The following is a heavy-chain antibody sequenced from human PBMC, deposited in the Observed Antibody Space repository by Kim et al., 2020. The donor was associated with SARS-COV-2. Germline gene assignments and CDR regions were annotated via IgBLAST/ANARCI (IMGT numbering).Heavy chain of an antibody. D-gene: IGHD1-26*01. Sequence: SETLSLTCNVSGVSISSGNYWAWFRQPPGKGLEWIGNVFHGGSTYSNPSLKSRGTSLVEASKNHFSLIMTSITVAATAADYCWAGVGAGCCGRWGAWG. J-gene: IGHJ5*01. CDR1: GVSISSGNY. V-gene: IGHV4-38-2*02. CDR2: VFHGGST. CDR3: WAGVGAGCCGRWGA.